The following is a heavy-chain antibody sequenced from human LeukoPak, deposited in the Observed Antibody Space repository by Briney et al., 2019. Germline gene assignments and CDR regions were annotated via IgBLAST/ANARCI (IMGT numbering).Heavy chain of an antibody. Sequence: SETLSLTCTVSGGSISSGGYYWSWIRQHPGKGLEWIGYIYYSGSTYYNPSLKSRVTISVDTSKNQFSLKLSSVTAVDTAVYYCARGRRESQNFDYWGQGTLVTVSS. CDR3: ARGRRESQNFDY. J-gene: IGHJ4*02. CDR2: IYYSGST. CDR1: GGSISSGGYY. V-gene: IGHV4-31*03.